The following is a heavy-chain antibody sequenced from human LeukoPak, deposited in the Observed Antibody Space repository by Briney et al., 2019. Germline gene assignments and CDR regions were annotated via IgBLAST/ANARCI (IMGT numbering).Heavy chain of an antibody. CDR2: IYHSGST. D-gene: IGHD1-26*01. CDR1: GGSISSGGYY. CDR3: ARTSGSYAFDI. Sequence: SETLSLTCTVSGGSISSGGYYWSWIRQPPGKGLEWIGYIYHSGSTYYNPSLKSRVTISVDRSKNQFSLKLSSVTAADTAVYYCARTSGSYAFDIWGQGTMVTVSS. V-gene: IGHV4-30-2*01. J-gene: IGHJ3*02.